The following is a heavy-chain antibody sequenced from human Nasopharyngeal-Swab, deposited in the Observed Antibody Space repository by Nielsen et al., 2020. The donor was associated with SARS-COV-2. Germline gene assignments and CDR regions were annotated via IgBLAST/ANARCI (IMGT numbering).Heavy chain of an antibody. CDR1: GFTFSGSA. J-gene: IGHJ4*02. Sequence: ESLKISCAASGFTFSGSAMHWVRQASGKGLEWVGRIRSKANSYATAYAASVKGRFTISRDDSKSTAYLQMNSLKTEDTAVYYCTRLGGYDSSGYYPIDYWGQGTLVTVSS. CDR3: TRLGGYDSSGYYPIDY. V-gene: IGHV3-73*01. CDR2: IRSKANSYAT. D-gene: IGHD3-22*01.